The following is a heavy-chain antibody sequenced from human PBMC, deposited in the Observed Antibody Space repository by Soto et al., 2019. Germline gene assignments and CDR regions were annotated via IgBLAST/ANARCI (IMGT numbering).Heavy chain of an antibody. D-gene: IGHD3-10*01. J-gene: IGHJ5*02. CDR2: IWYDGSNK. CDR1: GFTFSSYG. Sequence: QVQLVESGGGVVQPGRSLRLSCAASGFTFSSYGMHWVRQAPGKGLEWVAVIWYDGSNKYYADSVKGRFTISRDNSKNTLYLQMNSLRAEDTAVYYCARDFYYGSGSYYRDNNWFDPWGQGNLVTVSS. CDR3: ARDFYYGSGSYYRDNNWFDP. V-gene: IGHV3-33*01.